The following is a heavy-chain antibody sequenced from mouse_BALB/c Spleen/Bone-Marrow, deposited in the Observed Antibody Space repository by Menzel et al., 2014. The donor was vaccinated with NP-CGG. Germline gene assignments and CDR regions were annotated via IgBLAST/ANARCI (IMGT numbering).Heavy chain of an antibody. Sequence: EVKLMESGGGLVQPGGSLKLSCAASGFTFSSYGMSWVRQTQDKRLELVATINSNGGSTYYPDSVKGRFTISRDNAKNTLYLQMSSLKSEDTAMYYCARDGYYVFYAMDYWGQGTSVTVSS. D-gene: IGHD2-3*01. V-gene: IGHV5-6-3*01. CDR3: ARDGYYVFYAMDY. CDR1: GFTFSSYG. J-gene: IGHJ4*01. CDR2: INSNGGST.